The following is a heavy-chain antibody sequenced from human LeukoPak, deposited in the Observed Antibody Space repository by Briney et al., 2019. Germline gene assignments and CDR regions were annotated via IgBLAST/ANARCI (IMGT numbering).Heavy chain of an antibody. CDR2: IYYSGSI. Sequence: SETLALTCTVSVGSISSSSYYWGWIRHSPGKGLEWIASIYYSGSIYYNPSLKSRVTMSVDTSKYQFSLKLSSVTAADTAVYYCAKYPGDIVLMVYAISSLYYFDYWGQGTLVTVSS. D-gene: IGHD2-8*01. J-gene: IGHJ4*02. V-gene: IGHV4-39*07. CDR3: AKYPGDIVLMVYAISSLYYFDY. CDR1: VGSISSSSYY.